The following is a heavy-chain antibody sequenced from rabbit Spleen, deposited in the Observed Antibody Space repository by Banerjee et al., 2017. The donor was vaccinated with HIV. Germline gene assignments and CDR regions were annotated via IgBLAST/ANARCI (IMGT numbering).Heavy chain of an antibody. Sequence: LEESGGGLVKPGGTLTLTCTVSGFSFSSNWICWVRQAPGKGLEWIACTAGGRSSFTYYANWAKGRFTISKASSTTVTLQMTSLTAADTATYFCARDTATSFSTYGMDLWGPGTLVTVS. CDR1: GFSFSSNW. D-gene: IGHD1-1*01. J-gene: IGHJ6*01. V-gene: IGHV1S45*01. CDR3: ARDTATSFSTYGMDL. CDR2: TAGGRSSFT.